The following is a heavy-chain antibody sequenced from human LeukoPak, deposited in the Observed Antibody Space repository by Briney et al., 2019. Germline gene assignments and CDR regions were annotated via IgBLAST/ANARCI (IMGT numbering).Heavy chain of an antibody. V-gene: IGHV3-30*02. CDR3: VKDNPLDY. Sequence: GGSLRLSCAASGFTLSSYSMNWVRQAPGKGLEWVAFIRYDGNNKLYADSMKGRFTISRDNSKNTLYLHINSLRAEDTAVYYCVKDNPLDYWGQGTLVIVSS. CDR1: GFTLSSYS. D-gene: IGHD1-14*01. J-gene: IGHJ4*02. CDR2: IRYDGNNK.